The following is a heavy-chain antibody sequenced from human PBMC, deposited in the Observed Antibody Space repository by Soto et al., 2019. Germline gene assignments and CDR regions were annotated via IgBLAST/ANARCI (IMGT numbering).Heavy chain of an antibody. CDR1: GGSISTDDHY. J-gene: IGHJ4*02. CDR3: ATLRSRWNIDY. CDR2: VYYSGTT. Sequence: QVQLQESGPGLVKPSQTLSLTCTVSGGSISTDDHYWSWIRQSPGKGLEWIGYVYYSGTTHYNPSLKTRXSXSXXTSKNHLSLQLTSVPAADTAVYYCATLRSRWNIDYWGQGTLVTVSS. V-gene: IGHV4-30-4*01. D-gene: IGHD1-1*01.